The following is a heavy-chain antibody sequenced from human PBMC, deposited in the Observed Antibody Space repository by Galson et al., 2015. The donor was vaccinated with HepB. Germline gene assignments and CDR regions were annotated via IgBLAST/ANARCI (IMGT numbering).Heavy chain of an antibody. D-gene: IGHD2-2*02. CDR3: ARTSTHIVVVPAATPGKRAYYYYGMDV. CDR1: GGTFSSYA. CDR2: IIPIFGTA. V-gene: IGHV1-69*01. Sequence: SCKASGGTFSSYAISWVRQAPGQGLEWMGGIIPIFGTANYAQKFQGRVTITADESTSTAYMELSSLRSEDTAVYYCARTSTHIVVVPAATPGKRAYYYYGMDVWGQGTTVTVSS. J-gene: IGHJ6*02.